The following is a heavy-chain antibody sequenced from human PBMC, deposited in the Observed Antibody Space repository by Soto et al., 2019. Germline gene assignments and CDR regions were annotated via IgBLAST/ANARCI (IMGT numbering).Heavy chain of an antibody. CDR1: GGSVSSGSDY. D-gene: IGHD6-13*01. Sequence: SETLSLTCTVSGGSVSSGSDYWSWIRQPPGRGLEWIGYIYNSGSTDYNNSLKSRVTISVDTSKNQFSLKLTSVTAADTAVYFCASGSSASAYIDYWGQGTQVTVSS. CDR3: ASGSSASAYIDY. J-gene: IGHJ4*02. CDR2: IYNSGST. V-gene: IGHV4-61*01.